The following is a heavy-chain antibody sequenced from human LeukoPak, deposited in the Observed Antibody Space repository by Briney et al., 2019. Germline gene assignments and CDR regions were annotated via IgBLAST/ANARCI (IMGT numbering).Heavy chain of an antibody. D-gene: IGHD3-22*01. V-gene: IGHV4-34*01. CDR2: INHSGST. J-gene: IGHJ6*02. CDR1: GGSFNGYY. Sequence: PSETLSLTCAVYGGSFNGYYWSWIRQPPGKGLEWIGEINHSGSTNYNPSLKSRVTISIDTSKNQFSLKLSSVTAADTAVYYCARGPSSGTNYYGMDVWGQGTTVPVSS. CDR3: ARGPSSGTNYYGMDV.